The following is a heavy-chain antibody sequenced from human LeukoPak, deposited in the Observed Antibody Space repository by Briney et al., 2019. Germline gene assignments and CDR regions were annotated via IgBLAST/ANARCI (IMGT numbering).Heavy chain of an antibody. J-gene: IGHJ3*02. V-gene: IGHV3-53*01. CDR2: IYSGGST. D-gene: IGHD3-9*01. CDR1: GFTVSSNY. CDR3: ARARYPYDAFDI. Sequence: PGRSLRLSCAASGFTVSSNYMSWVRQAPGKGLEWVSVIYSGGSTYYADSVKGRFTISRDNSKNTLYLQMNSLRAEDTAVYYCARARYPYDAFDIWGQGTMVTVSS.